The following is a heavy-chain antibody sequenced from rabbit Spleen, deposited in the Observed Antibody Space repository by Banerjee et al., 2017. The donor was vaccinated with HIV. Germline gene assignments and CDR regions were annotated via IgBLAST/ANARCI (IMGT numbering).Heavy chain of an antibody. CDR1: GFSLTSSDY. J-gene: IGHJ6*01. CDR2: INAGSRGFT. V-gene: IGHV1S40*01. CDR3: ARDTSSSFSSYGMDL. Sequence: QSLEESGGDLVKPGASLTLTCTASGFSLTSSDYMCWVRQAPGMGLEWIACINAGSRGFTYHASWAKDRFTISKTSSTTVTLQMTSLTAADTATYFCARDTSSSFSSYGMDLWGQGTLVTVS. D-gene: IGHD1-1*01.